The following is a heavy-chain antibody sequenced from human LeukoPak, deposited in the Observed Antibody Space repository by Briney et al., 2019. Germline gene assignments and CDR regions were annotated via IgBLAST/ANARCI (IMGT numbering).Heavy chain of an antibody. D-gene: IGHD3-22*01. CDR1: GYTFTSYD. Sequence: ASVKVSCKASGYTFTSYDINWVRQATGQGLEWMGWMNPNSGNTGYAQKFQGRVTITRNTSISTAYMELSSLRSEDTAVYYCAREDPSHYDSSGYRLGKSFDYWGQGTLVTVSS. J-gene: IGHJ4*02. CDR3: AREDPSHYDSSGYRLGKSFDY. V-gene: IGHV1-8*03. CDR2: MNPNSGNT.